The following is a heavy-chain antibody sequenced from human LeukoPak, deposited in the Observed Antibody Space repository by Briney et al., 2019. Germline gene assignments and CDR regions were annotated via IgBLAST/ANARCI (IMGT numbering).Heavy chain of an antibody. CDR2: VYYTGST. CDR3: ASNTGTVFDY. V-gene: IGHV4-59*01. D-gene: IGHD7-27*01. J-gene: IGHJ4*02. Sequence: SETLSLTCTASGDFITAYYWSWIGQPPGKGLEWIGYVYYTGSTEYNPSLRSRVTISLEMSKHQFSLDLTSVTAADTAVYYCASNTGTVFDYWGQGALVTVSS. CDR1: GDFITAYY.